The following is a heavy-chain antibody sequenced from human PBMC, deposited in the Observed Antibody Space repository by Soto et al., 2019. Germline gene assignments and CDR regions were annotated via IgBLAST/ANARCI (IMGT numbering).Heavy chain of an antibody. J-gene: IGHJ6*03. Sequence: QVQLVQSGAEVKKPGASVKVSCKASGYTFTGYYMHWVRQAPGQGLEWMGWINLNSGGTNHAKKFQGWGTMPRDTSVSTAYMELSRLRSDDTAVYYCASANSDYYYCTDGWGKGTTVTVSS. CDR2: INLNSGGT. V-gene: IGHV1-2*04. CDR3: ASANSDYYYCTDG. CDR1: GYTFTGYY. D-gene: IGHD1-1*01.